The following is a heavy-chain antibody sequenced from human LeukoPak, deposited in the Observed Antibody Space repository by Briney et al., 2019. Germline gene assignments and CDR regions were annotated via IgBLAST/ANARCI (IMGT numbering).Heavy chain of an antibody. CDR3: ARCPIQVGFAYWHFDL. V-gene: IGHV1-2*02. Sequence: ASVKVSCKASGYTFTGYYIHWVRQAPGEGLEWMGWINPDSGGTNYAQKFQGRVTMTRDTSISTGYMELSRLRSDDTAVYYCARCPIQVGFAYWHFDLWGRGTLVTVSS. CDR1: GYTFTGYY. D-gene: IGHD1-26*01. CDR2: INPDSGGT. J-gene: IGHJ2*01.